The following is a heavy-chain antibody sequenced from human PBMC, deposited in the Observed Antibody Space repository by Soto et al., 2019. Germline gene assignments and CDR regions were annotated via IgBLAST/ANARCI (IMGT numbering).Heavy chain of an antibody. CDR3: ARTVAAALNGGWFDPWGQGTLVTVSSGNSLKLSSVTAADTAVYYCAGGPYYYYMDV. D-gene: IGHD6-13*01. CDR2: ISAYNGNT. Sequence: ASVKVSCKASGYTFTSYGISWVRQAPGQGLEWMGWISAYNGNTNYAQKLQGRVTMTTDTSTSTAYMELRSLRSDDTAVYYCARTVAAALNGGWFDPWGQGTLVTVSSGNSLKLSSVTAADTAVYYCAGGPYYYYMDVWGKGTTVTVSS. V-gene: IGHV1-18*01. J-gene: IGHJ6*03. CDR1: GYTFTSYG.